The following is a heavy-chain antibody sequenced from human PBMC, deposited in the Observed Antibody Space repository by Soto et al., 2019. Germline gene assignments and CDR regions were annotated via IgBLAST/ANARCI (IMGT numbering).Heavy chain of an antibody. CDR3: AKVVYERSVHDAFDI. Sequence: SVKVSCKASGGTFSSYAVNWVRQAPGQGLEWRGGIIPFFGTSTYAQKLQGRVTITAAESTSTAYMELRSLRSEYTAVYYWAKVVYERSVHDAFDIWGQGTMVTVSS. V-gene: IGHV1-69*13. CDR2: IIPFFGTS. D-gene: IGHD3-22*01. J-gene: IGHJ3*02. CDR1: GGTFSSYA.